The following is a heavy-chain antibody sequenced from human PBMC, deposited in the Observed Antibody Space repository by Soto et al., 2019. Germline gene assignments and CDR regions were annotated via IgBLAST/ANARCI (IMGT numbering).Heavy chain of an antibody. CDR1: GGSISSGGYS. CDR2: IYHSGST. D-gene: IGHD5-12*01. V-gene: IGHV4-30-2*02. Sequence: PSETLSLTCAVSGGSISSGGYSWSWIRQPPGKGLEWIGYIYHSGSTYYNPSLKSRVTISADTSKNQFSLRLSSVTAADTAVYYCAKGGYSGYLDYWGQGTLVTVSS. CDR3: AKGGYSGYLDY. J-gene: IGHJ4*02.